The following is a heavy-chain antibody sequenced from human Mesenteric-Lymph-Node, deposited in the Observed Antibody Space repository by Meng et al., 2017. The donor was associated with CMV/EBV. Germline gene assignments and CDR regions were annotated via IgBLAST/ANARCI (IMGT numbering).Heavy chain of an antibody. V-gene: IGHV1-18*01. J-gene: IGHJ5*02. CDR1: GYSFTTFG. CDR2: ISTNTGNT. D-gene: IGHD1-1*01. CDR3: ARINGNTRGWFDP. Sequence: ASVKVSCKASGYSFTTFGISWVRQAPGQGLEWMGWISTNTGNTNYAQRLQGRVTMTTDTSTSTAYMELRSLRSDDTAVYFCARINGNTRGWFDPWGQGTLVTVSS.